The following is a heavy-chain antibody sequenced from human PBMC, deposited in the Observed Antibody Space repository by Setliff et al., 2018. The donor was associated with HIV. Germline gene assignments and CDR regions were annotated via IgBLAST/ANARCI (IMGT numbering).Heavy chain of an antibody. D-gene: IGHD7-27*01. CDR1: GGLISSHIYQ. J-gene: IGHJ5*02. Sequence: PSETLSLTCTVSGGLISSHIYQWGWIRQPPGKGQEWIGSIYYSGTTYYNPSLKSRLTISIDTSMNQFSLRLNALTAADTAVYYCARLGGNWGYWFDPWSQGTLVTVSS. CDR2: IYYSGTT. V-gene: IGHV4-39*01. CDR3: ARLGGNWGYWFDP.